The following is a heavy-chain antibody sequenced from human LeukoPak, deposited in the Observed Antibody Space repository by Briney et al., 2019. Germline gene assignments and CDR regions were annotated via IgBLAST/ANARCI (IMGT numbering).Heavy chain of an antibody. J-gene: IGHJ4*02. CDR2: ISYDGSNK. CDR3: AKDRGGIVGDTYFDY. CDR1: GFTLSSYG. Sequence: PGRSLRLSCAASGFTLSSYGMHWVRQAPGKGLEWVAVISYDGSNKYYADSVKGRFTISRDNSKNSLYLQMNSLRAEDTAVYYCAKDRGGIVGDTYFDYWGQGTLVTVSS. D-gene: IGHD1-26*01. V-gene: IGHV3-30*18.